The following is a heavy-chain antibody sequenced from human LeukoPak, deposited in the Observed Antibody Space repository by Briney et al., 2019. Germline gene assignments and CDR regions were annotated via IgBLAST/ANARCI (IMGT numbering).Heavy chain of an antibody. CDR2: ITSSSSDI. D-gene: IGHD3-22*01. CDR1: EFVFISHA. J-gene: IGHJ4*02. Sequence: GGSLDLSCVASEFVFISHAMIWVRQAQGKGLEGSSSITSSSSDIFYADSVRGRFTISRDNANNALHLQMNSLRAEDTAVYYCARVFWETVNTGYYSDFWGQGTLVTVSS. V-gene: IGHV3-21*01. CDR3: ARVFWETVNTGYYSDF.